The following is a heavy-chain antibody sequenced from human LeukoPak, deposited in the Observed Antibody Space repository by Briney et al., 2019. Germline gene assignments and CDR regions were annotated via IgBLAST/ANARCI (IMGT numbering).Heavy chain of an antibody. CDR1: GFTVSSNY. CDR3: AKDFRIGYSAHFDY. CDR2: IYSAGST. Sequence: SGGSLRLSCAVSGFTVSSNYMSWVRQAPGKGLEWVSVIYSAGSTYYADSVKGRFSISRDNSKNTLYLQMDSLRGEDTAVYYCAKDFRIGYSAHFDYWGQGALVTVSS. V-gene: IGHV3-53*01. J-gene: IGHJ4*02. D-gene: IGHD2-21*01.